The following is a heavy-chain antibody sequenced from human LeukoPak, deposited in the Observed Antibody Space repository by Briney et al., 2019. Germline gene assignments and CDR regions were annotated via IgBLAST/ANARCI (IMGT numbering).Heavy chain of an antibody. J-gene: IGHJ3*02. D-gene: IGHD5-18*01. Sequence: GESLRHSCAASGFSLSTYNMNWVRQAPGKGLEWVSAISGSGGSTYYADSEKGWFTISRDNSKNTLFLQMNSRRAEDTAVYYCARSFGYGVDAFDIWVEGTMLTDSS. CDR3: ARSFGYGVDAFDI. CDR2: ISGSGGST. V-gene: IGHV3-23*01. CDR1: GFSLSTYN.